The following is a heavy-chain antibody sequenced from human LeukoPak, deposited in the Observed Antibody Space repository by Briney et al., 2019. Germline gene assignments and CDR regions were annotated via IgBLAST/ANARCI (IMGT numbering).Heavy chain of an antibody. Sequence: PSETLSLTCTVSGYSISSGYYWGWIRQPPGKGLEWIGSIYHSGSTYYNPSLKSRVTISVDTSKNQFSLKLSSVTAADTAVYYCARDPGYNWNRNWFDPWGQGTLVTVSS. CDR2: IYHSGST. CDR1: GYSISSGYY. V-gene: IGHV4-38-2*02. D-gene: IGHD1-20*01. J-gene: IGHJ5*02. CDR3: ARDPGYNWNRNWFDP.